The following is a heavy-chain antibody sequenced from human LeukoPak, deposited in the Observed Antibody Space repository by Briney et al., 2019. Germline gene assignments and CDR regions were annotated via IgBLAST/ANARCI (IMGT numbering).Heavy chain of an antibody. Sequence: GGSLRLSCAACGFTVSSNYMSWVRQAPGKGLEWVSVIYSGGSTYYADSVKGRFTISRDNSKNTLYLQMNSLRAEDTAVYYCARAAPYGEQGYNWFDPWGQGTLVTVSS. CDR1: GFTVSSNY. V-gene: IGHV3-53*01. J-gene: IGHJ5*02. CDR3: ARAAPYGEQGYNWFDP. D-gene: IGHD4-17*01. CDR2: IYSGGST.